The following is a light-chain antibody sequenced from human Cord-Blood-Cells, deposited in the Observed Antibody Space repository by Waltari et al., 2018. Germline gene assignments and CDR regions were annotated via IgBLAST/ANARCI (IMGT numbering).Light chain of an antibody. J-gene: IGLJ2*01. Sequence: QSALTQPASVSGSPGPSITISCTGTSSDGGGYNLVSWYQQHPGKAPKLMIYEGSKRPSGVSNRFSGSKSGNTASLTISGLQAEDEADYYCCSYAGSSTLFGGGTKLTVL. CDR3: CSYAGSSTL. CDR1: SSDGGGYNL. CDR2: EGS. V-gene: IGLV2-23*01.